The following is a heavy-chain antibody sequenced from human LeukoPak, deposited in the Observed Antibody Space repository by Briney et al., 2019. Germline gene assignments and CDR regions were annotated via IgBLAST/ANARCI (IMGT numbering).Heavy chain of an antibody. CDR3: AKLHYYDSSGPGPFDI. D-gene: IGHD3-22*01. V-gene: IGHV3-53*05. CDR1: GFTVSSNY. CDR2: IFSGGST. J-gene: IGHJ3*02. Sequence: GGSLRLSCAASGFTVSSNYMSWVRQAPGKGLEWVSVIFSGGSTFYADSVRGRFTISRDNSKNTLYLQMNSLRAEDTAVYYCAKLHYYDSSGPGPFDIWGQGTMVTVSS.